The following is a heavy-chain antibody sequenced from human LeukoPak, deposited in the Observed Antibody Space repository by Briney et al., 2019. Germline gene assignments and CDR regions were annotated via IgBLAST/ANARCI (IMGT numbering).Heavy chain of an antibody. D-gene: IGHD2-8*01. CDR1: GGSISSYY. V-gene: IGHV4-59*07. CDR2: IYYSGST. J-gene: IGHJ5*02. Sequence: SDTLSLTCTVSGGSISSYYWSWIRQPPGKGLEWIGYIYYSGSTNYNPSLKSRVTISVDTSKNQFSLKLSSVTAADTAVYYCARGYCTNGVCGWFDPWGQGTLVTVSS. CDR3: ARGYCTNGVCGWFDP.